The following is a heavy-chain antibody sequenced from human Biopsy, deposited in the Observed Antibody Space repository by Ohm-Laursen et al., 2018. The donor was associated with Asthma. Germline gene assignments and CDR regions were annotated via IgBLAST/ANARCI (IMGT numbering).Heavy chain of an antibody. V-gene: IGHV3-30-3*02. CDR3: PKDVFPGWELRRGPDY. J-gene: IGHJ4*02. Sequence: SLRLSCSASGFTFSGYGMHWVRQAPGKGLEWVALISYDGSNKSYADSVKGRFTISRDNSKNTLHLEMNSLRVEDTAVYYCPKDVFPGWELRRGPDYWGQGTLVTVSS. CDR1: GFTFSGYG. CDR2: ISYDGSNK. D-gene: IGHD1-26*01.